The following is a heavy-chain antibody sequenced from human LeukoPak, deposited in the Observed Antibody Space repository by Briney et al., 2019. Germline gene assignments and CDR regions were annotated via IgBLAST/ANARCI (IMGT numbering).Heavy chain of an antibody. CDR1: GFTLSSNW. D-gene: IGHD1-26*01. CDR2: IYSDGSRT. CDR3: ARSGRGGAFDI. Sequence: GGSLRLSCAGSGFTLSSNWMHWVRHGPGKGLVWVSRIYSDGSRTNYADSVKGRFTISGDNAKNTLYLQMNSLRAEDTAVYYCARSGRGGAFDIWGQGTMVTVSS. V-gene: IGHV3-74*01. J-gene: IGHJ3*02.